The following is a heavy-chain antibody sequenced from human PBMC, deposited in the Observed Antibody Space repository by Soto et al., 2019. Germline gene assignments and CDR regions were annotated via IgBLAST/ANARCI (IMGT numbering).Heavy chain of an antibody. CDR3: ARRGSVATRYCFDY. CDR2: IYQSGST. CDR1: GGAISSSKW. Sequence: SETLSLTCAVSGGAISSSKWWSWVRQPPGKGLEWIGEIYQSGSTNYNPSLESRVRMSVDKSRNQFSLKLTSVSAADTAMYYCARRGSVATRYCFDYWGQGTLVTVSS. J-gene: IGHJ4*02. D-gene: IGHD5-12*01. V-gene: IGHV4-4*02.